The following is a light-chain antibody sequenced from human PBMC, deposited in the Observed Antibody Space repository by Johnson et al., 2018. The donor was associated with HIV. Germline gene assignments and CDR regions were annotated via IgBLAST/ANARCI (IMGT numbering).Light chain of an antibody. J-gene: IGLJ1*01. CDR3: GTWDASLSVNV. CDR1: SSNIGNNY. CDR2: ENN. V-gene: IGLV1-51*01. Sequence: QSVLTQPPSVSAAPGQKITVSFSGSSSNIGNNYVSWYQQLPGTAPKLLIYENNKRPSGIPDRFSGSKSGTSATLDITGLQSGDEADYYCGTWDASLSVNVFGPGTKVTVL.